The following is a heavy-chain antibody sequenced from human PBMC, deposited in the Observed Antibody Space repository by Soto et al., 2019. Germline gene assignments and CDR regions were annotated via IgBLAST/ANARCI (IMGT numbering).Heavy chain of an antibody. CDR2: IYSGGST. CDR3: ASWGGYSYGPLISLVHGMDV. V-gene: IGHV3-53*01. J-gene: IGHJ6*02. Sequence: GGSLRLSCAASGFTVSSNYMSWVRQAPGKGLEWVSVIYSGGSTYYADSVKGRFTISRDNSKNTLYLQMNSLRAEDTAVYYCASWGGYSYGPLISLVHGMDVWGQGTTVTVSS. D-gene: IGHD5-18*01. CDR1: GFTVSSNY.